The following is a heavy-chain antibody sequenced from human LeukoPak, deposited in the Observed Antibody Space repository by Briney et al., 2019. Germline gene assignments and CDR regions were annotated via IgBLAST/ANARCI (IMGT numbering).Heavy chain of an antibody. Sequence: GGSLRLSCAASGFTFSSYSMNWARQAPGKGLEWVAVISYDGSNKYYADSVKGRFTISRDNSKNTLYLQMNSLRAEDTAVYYCARAYYYDSSGVGGVDYWGQGTLVTVSS. D-gene: IGHD3-22*01. J-gene: IGHJ4*02. CDR1: GFTFSSYS. CDR2: ISYDGSNK. CDR3: ARAYYYDSSGVGGVDY. V-gene: IGHV3-30*03.